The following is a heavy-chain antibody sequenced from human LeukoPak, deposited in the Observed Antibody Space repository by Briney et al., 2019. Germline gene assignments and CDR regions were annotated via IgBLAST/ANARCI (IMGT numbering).Heavy chain of an antibody. CDR3: ARDRPGYSSGWYDLGGAFDI. Sequence: SETLSLTCTVSGGSISSYYWSWIRQPPGKRLEWMGYIYYVGSTNYNPSLKSRVTISVDTSKNQFSLKLSSVTAADTAVYYCARDRPGYSSGWYDLGGAFDIWGQGTMVTVSS. CDR1: GGSISSYY. J-gene: IGHJ3*02. V-gene: IGHV4-59*01. D-gene: IGHD6-19*01. CDR2: IYYVGST.